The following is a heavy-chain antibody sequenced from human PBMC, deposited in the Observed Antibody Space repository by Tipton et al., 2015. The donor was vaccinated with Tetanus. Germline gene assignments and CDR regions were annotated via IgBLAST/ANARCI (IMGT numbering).Heavy chain of an antibody. CDR3: ARGVTDGYNRRFDY. Sequence: TLSLTCTISGDSMSPYYWGWLRQPPGKGLEWIGHISNGNTDYTPSLKSRVTLSVDTSKNQFSLKLRSVTAADTAVYYCARGVTDGYNRRFDYWGQGTLVAVSP. J-gene: IGHJ4*02. V-gene: IGHV4-4*07. CDR1: GDSMSPYY. CDR2: ISNGNT. D-gene: IGHD5-24*01.